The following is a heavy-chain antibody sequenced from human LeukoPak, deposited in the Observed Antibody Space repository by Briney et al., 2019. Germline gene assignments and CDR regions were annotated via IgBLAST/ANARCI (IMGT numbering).Heavy chain of an antibody. D-gene: IGHD3-10*01. J-gene: IGHJ6*02. CDR3: ARVIHYYGSGRERYYGMDV. CDR2: IIPIFGIA. CDR1: GFTFTSYG. V-gene: IGHV1-69*04. Sequence: ASVKVSCKASGFTFTSYGITWVRQAPGQGLGWMGRIIPIFGIANYAQKFQGRVTITADKSTSTAYMELSSLRSEDTAVYYCARVIHYYGSGRERYYGMDVWGQGTTVTVSS.